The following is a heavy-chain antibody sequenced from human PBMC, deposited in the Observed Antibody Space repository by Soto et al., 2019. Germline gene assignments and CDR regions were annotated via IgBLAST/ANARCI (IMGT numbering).Heavy chain of an antibody. J-gene: IGHJ5*02. Sequence: QVQLVESGGGVVQPGRSLRLSCAASGFTFSNSGFHWVRQAPGKGLEWVAVISYDGGHRYYTDSVNGRFTISRDNSKKTVSLNMNSPRPDDTAVYYCAKDPVEPRDPPLANWFAPWGLGTLVTVSS. CDR3: AKDPVEPRDPPLANWFAP. V-gene: IGHV3-30*18. CDR2: ISYDGGHR. D-gene: IGHD1-26*01. CDR1: GFTFSNSG.